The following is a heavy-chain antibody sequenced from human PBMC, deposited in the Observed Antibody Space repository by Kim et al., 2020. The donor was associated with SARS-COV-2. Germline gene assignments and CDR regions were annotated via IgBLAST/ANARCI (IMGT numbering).Heavy chain of an antibody. Sequence: NYARKFQGRVTITADKSTSTAYMELSSLRSEDTAVYYCASLSGSTGGIDYWGQGTLVTGSS. J-gene: IGHJ4*02. D-gene: IGHD1-26*01. CDR3: ASLSGSTGGIDY. V-gene: IGHV1-69*02.